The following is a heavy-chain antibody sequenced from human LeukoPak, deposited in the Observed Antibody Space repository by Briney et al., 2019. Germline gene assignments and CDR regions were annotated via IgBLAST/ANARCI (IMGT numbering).Heavy chain of an antibody. Sequence: PSETLSLTCAVYGGSFSGYYWSWIRQPSGKGLEWNGEINHSGSTNYNPSLKSRVTISVDTSKNQFSLKLSSVTAADTAVYYCARGFGYYYGSGIERRLDYWGQGTLVTVSS. D-gene: IGHD3-10*01. J-gene: IGHJ4*02. CDR2: INHSGST. V-gene: IGHV4-34*01. CDR1: GGSFSGYY. CDR3: ARGFGYYYGSGIERRLDY.